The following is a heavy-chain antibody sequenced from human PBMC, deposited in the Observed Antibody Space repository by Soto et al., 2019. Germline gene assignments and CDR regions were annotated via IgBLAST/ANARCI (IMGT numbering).Heavy chain of an antibody. CDR2: ISAYNGNT. D-gene: IGHD3-22*01. CDR1: GYSFASYG. Sequence: GASVKVSCKASGYSFASYGISWMRQAPGQGLEWVGWISAYNGNTHYAQKLQDRVTMTTDTSTSTAYMELRSLRSEDTAVYYCARGSGYYYWDDYWGQGTLVTVSS. V-gene: IGHV1-18*04. J-gene: IGHJ4*02. CDR3: ARGSGYYYWDDY.